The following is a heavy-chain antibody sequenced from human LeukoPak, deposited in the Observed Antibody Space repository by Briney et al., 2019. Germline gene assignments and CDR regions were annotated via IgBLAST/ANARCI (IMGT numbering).Heavy chain of an antibody. CDR3: ARGGVGATLYYFDY. CDR1: GLTFDKYG. Sequence: GGSLRLSCAASGLTFDKYGMSWVRQAPGKGLEWVSAINWNGGSIGYADSVKGRFTVSRDNAKNSLYLQMNSLRAEDTALYYCARGGVGATLYYFDYWGHGSLVTVSS. CDR2: INWNGGSI. V-gene: IGHV3-20*04. J-gene: IGHJ4*01. D-gene: IGHD1-26*01.